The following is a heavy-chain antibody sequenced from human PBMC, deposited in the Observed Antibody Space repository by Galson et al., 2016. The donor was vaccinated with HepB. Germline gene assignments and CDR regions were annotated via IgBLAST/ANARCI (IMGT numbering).Heavy chain of an antibody. CDR2: ISYDGSNK. D-gene: IGHD3-22*01. V-gene: IGHV3-30*03. CDR3: ARDLDSRYYYSYHVMDV. CDR1: GFTFSTYG. J-gene: IGHJ6*02. Sequence: SLRLSCAASGFTFSTYGVHWVRQAPGKGLDWVAVISYDGSNKYYADSVKGRFTISRDNSKNTLSLHLQMNSLRADDTAVYFCARDLDSRYYYSYHVMDVWGQGTTVTVSS.